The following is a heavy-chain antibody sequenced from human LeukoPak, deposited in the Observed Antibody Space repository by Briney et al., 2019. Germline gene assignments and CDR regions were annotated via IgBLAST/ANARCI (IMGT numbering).Heavy chain of an antibody. CDR3: ARVCLDPVLPLLGYYYYMDV. Sequence: GGSLRLSCAAYGFTFSSYEMNWVRRAPGKGLEWVSYISSSGSTIYYADSVKGRFTISRDNAKNSLYLQMNSLRAEDTAVYYCARVCLDPVLPLLGYYYYMDVWGKGTTVTVSS. CDR2: ISSSGSTI. J-gene: IGHJ6*03. CDR1: GFTFSSYE. V-gene: IGHV3-48*03. D-gene: IGHD3-16*01.